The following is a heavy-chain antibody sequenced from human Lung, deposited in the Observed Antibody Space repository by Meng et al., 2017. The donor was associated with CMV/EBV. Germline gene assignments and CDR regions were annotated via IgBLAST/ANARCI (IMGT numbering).Heavy chain of an antibody. Sequence: GESXKISCQVSGNGFTTYWIGWVRQISGKGLEWMGIIYPRDSDTVYMMSFQGRVTISADKSINTVYLQWDSLRASDTAMYYCARRDYYDLGSGNWGQGTVVTVSS. CDR2: IYPRDSDT. J-gene: IGHJ4*02. CDR3: ARRDYYDLGSGN. D-gene: IGHD3-10*01. V-gene: IGHV5-51*01. CDR1: GNGFTTYW.